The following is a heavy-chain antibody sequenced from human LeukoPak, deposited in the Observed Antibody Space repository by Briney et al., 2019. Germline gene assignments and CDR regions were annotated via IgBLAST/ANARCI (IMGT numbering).Heavy chain of an antibody. CDR3: ARAYNWNYYYYGMDV. D-gene: IGHD1-20*01. CDR2: IYHTGTT. CDR1: GGSISSGGFS. V-gene: IGHV4-30-2*01. J-gene: IGHJ6*02. Sequence: PSETLSLTCAVSGGSISSGGFSWTWIRQPPGKGLEWIGYIYHTGTTYYNPSLKSRVTISVDTSKNQFSLKLSSVTAADTAVYYCARAYNWNYYYYGMDVWGQGTTVTVSS.